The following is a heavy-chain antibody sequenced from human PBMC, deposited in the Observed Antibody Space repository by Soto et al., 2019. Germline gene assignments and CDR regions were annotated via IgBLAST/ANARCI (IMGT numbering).Heavy chain of an antibody. CDR2: IYWDDDK. D-gene: IGHD4-17*01. V-gene: IGHV2-5*02. J-gene: IGHJ4*02. CDR1: GFSLSTSGVG. CDR3: APRRWGDYGDDFDY. Sequence: QITLKESGPTLVKPTQTLTLTCTFSGFSLSTSGVGVGWIRQPPGKALEWLALIYWDDDKRYSPSLKSRLTITKDTSKNQVVLTMTNMDPVDTATYYCAPRRWGDYGDDFDYWGQGTLVTVSS.